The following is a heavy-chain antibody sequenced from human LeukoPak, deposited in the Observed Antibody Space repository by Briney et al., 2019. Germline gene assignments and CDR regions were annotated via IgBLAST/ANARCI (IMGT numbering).Heavy chain of an antibody. V-gene: IGHV1-2*02. CDR3: ARLTGGSREIIDY. Sequence: GASVKVSCKASGYTFTGYYMHWVRQAPGQGLEWTGWINPNSGGTNYAQKFQGRVTMTRDTSISTAYMELSRLRSDDTAVYYCARLTGGSREIIDYWGQGTLVTVSS. CDR2: INPNSGGT. D-gene: IGHD1-26*01. J-gene: IGHJ4*02. CDR1: GYTFTGYY.